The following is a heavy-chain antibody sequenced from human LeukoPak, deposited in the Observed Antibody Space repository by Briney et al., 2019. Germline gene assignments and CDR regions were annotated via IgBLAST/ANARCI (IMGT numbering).Heavy chain of an antibody. CDR1: DGSISSYY. Sequence: SETLSLTCSVSDGSISSYYWSWIRQPPGKGLEWIGYIHSSGSTHYNPSLKSRVTTSLDTSKNQFSLKLSSVTAADTAVYYCARHGYSYGVDKYYFDYWGQGTLVTVSS. CDR2: IHSSGST. D-gene: IGHD5-18*01. J-gene: IGHJ4*02. CDR3: ARHGYSYGVDKYYFDY. V-gene: IGHV4-4*09.